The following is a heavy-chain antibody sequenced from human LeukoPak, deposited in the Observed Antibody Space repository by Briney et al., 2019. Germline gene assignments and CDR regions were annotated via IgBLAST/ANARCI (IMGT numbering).Heavy chain of an antibody. CDR1: VYPFTGYY. J-gene: IGHJ4*02. CDR3: ARGAGYGSGSRDY. D-gene: IGHD3-10*01. CDR2: INPKSGAT. V-gene: IGHV1-2*02. Sequence: ASVKVSCKASVYPFTGYYMHWVRQAPGQGLEWMGWINPKSGATNYVQKFQGRVTMTIDTSISTAYMELSRLRSEDTAVYYCARGAGYGSGSRDYWGQGTLVTVSS.